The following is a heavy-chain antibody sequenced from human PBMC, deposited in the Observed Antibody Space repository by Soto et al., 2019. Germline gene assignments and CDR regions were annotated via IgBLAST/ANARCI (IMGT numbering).Heavy chain of an antibody. Sequence: EVQLLESGGGLVQPGGSLRLSCAASGFTFNNYAMSWVRQAPGKGLEWVSAISGSGGGTYYADSVKGRFTISRDNSKNTLYLQMNSLRAEDTAVYYCARKIKLASYDVLTGSYYHAFDIWGQGTMVTVSS. D-gene: IGHD3-9*01. J-gene: IGHJ3*02. CDR3: ARKIKLASYDVLTGSYYHAFDI. V-gene: IGHV3-23*01. CDR1: GFTFNNYA. CDR2: ISGSGGGT.